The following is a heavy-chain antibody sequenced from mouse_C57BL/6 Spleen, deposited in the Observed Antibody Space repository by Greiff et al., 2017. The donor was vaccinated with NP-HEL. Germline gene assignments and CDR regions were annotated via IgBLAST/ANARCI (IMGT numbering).Heavy chain of an antibody. CDR1: GYAFSSYW. Sequence: QVQLKESGAELVKPGASVKISCKASGYAFSSYWMNWVKQRPGKGLEWIGQIYPGDGDTNYNGKFKGKATLTADKSSSTAYMQLSSLTSEDSAVYFSARQTTVVADWYFDVWGTGTTVTVSS. D-gene: IGHD1-1*01. CDR3: ARQTTVVADWYFDV. V-gene: IGHV1-80*01. J-gene: IGHJ1*03. CDR2: IYPGDGDT.